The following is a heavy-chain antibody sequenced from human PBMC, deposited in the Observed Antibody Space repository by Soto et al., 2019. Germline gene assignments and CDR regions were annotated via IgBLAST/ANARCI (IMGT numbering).Heavy chain of an antibody. D-gene: IGHD3-16*02. CDR1: GGSISSGGYS. CDR3: VRHYPWNWFDP. J-gene: IGHJ5*02. V-gene: IGHV4-39*01. CDR2: IYDSGST. Sequence: PSETLSLTCAVSGGSISSGGYSWSWIRQPPGKGLEWIGYIYDSGSTYHNPSLKSRVTISIDTSKNQFSLRLSSVTAADTAVYYCVRHYPWNWFDPWGQGTLVTVSS.